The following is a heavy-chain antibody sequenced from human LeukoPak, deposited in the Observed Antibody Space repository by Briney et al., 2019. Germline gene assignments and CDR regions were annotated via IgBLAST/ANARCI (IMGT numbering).Heavy chain of an antibody. Sequence: SETLSLTCTVSGGSISSYYWSWIRQPPGKGLEWIGYIYYSGSTNYNPSLKSRVTISVDTSKNQFSLKLSSVTAADTAVYYCARDYFVLASVDYGGIWGQGTLVTVSS. CDR3: ARDYFVLASVDYGGI. J-gene: IGHJ4*02. D-gene: IGHD4-23*01. V-gene: IGHV4-59*12. CDR1: GGSISSYY. CDR2: IYYSGST.